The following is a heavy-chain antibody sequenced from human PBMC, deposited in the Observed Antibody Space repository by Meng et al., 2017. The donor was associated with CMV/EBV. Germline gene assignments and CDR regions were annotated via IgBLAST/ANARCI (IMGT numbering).Heavy chain of an antibody. CDR2: IYYRGST. D-gene: IGHD2-21*02. CDR1: GGSIISGDYY. Sequence: HVQLQESGPGLVKPSQTLSLPCTVSGGSIISGDYYWSALRQPPGKGLEWIGYIYYRGSTYYNPSLKSRVTISVDTSKNQFSLMLSSVTAADTAVYYCAREGDNPFDYWGQGTLVTVSS. CDR3: AREGDNPFDY. J-gene: IGHJ4*02. V-gene: IGHV4-30-4*08.